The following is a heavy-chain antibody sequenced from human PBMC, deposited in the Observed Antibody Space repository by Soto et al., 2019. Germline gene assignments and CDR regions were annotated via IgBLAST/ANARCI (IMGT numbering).Heavy chain of an antibody. D-gene: IGHD3-10*01. CDR1: GDTFSFYT. CDR2: INPIVSMS. Sequence: QVQLVQSGTEVKKPGSSVKVSCKASGDTFSFYTINWVRQAPGLGLEWVGRINPIVSMSNYAQKFQGRVXXPXXXSXXXAXXXXXXXRSXXTXMXFCAASXGSGYRAFDYWGQGALVIVSS. V-gene: IGHV1-69*02. CDR3: AASXGSGYRAFDY. J-gene: IGHJ4*02.